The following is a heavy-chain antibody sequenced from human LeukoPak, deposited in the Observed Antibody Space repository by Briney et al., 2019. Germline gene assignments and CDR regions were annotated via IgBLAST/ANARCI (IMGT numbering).Heavy chain of an antibody. Sequence: GESLKISCKGSGYSFSSYWIAWVRQRPGKGLEWMGIIYPDDSDTRYSPSLQGQVTISVDKSISTAYLQWSSLRASDTAMYYCARLISGSYFDYWGQGTLVTVSS. CDR2: IYPDDSDT. D-gene: IGHD1-26*01. V-gene: IGHV5-51*01. CDR3: ARLISGSYFDY. J-gene: IGHJ4*02. CDR1: GYSFSSYW.